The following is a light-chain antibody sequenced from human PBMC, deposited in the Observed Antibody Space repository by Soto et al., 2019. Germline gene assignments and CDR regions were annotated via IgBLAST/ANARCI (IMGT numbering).Light chain of an antibody. CDR2: GAS. Sequence: IVLTQSPGTVSLSPGERASLSCRASQSIGSDYLAWYQQRPGQAPRLLIYGASSRATGVPDKFSGSGSGTDFTLTISRLEPEDSAVYYCQQYAGSPTTFGQGTRLEIK. J-gene: IGKJ5*01. V-gene: IGKV3-20*01. CDR1: QSIGSDY. CDR3: QQYAGSPTT.